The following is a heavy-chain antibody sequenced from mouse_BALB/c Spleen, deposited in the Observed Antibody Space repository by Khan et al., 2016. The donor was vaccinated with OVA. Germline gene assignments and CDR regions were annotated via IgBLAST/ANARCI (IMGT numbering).Heavy chain of an antibody. CDR3: TRLAYYYDSDGFAY. CDR1: GFTFSTYG. Sequence: EVELVESGGDLVKPGGSLKLSCAASGFTFSTYGMSWVRQALDKRMEWVATVSTGGSYTYYPESVKGRFTISRDNAKNPLYLQMNGVTTEDTAMFYCTRLAYYYDSDGFAYWGQGTLVTVSA. CDR2: VSTGGSYT. V-gene: IGHV5-6*01. J-gene: IGHJ3*01. D-gene: IGHD1-1*01.